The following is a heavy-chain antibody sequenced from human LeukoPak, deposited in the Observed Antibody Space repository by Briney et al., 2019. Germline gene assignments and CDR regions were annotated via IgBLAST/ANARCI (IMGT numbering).Heavy chain of an antibody. J-gene: IGHJ4*02. D-gene: IGHD6-13*01. Sequence: GGSLRLSCAASGFTFSSYAMSWVRQAPGRGLEWVSSISGSGGSTYYADSVKGRFTISRDNSKNTLYLQMNSLRAEDTAVYYCAKVVQQLVFLDYWGQGTPVTVSS. V-gene: IGHV3-23*01. CDR2: ISGSGGST. CDR1: GFTFSSYA. CDR3: AKVVQQLVFLDY.